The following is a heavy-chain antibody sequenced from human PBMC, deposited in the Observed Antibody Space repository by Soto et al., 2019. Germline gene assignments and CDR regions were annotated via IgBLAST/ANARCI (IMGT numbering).Heavy chain of an antibody. Sequence: TSETLSLTFTVSGGSISSGGYYWSWIRQHPGKGLEWIGYIYYSGSTYYNPSLESRLTISVDTSKNQFSLKLSSVTAADTAVYYCARAGVGSGNYYPALGYWGQGTLVTVSS. CDR1: GGSISSGGYY. CDR3: ARAGVGSGNYYPALGY. D-gene: IGHD3-10*01. CDR2: IYYSGST. J-gene: IGHJ4*02. V-gene: IGHV4-31*03.